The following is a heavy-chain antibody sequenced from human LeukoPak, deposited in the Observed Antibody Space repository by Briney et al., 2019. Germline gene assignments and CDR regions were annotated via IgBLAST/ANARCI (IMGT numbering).Heavy chain of an antibody. D-gene: IGHD6-13*01. J-gene: IGHJ4*02. CDR2: VSYDGSSK. CDR3: ARDPGYSSSWYNL. CDR1: GFTFSSYA. Sequence: GGSLRLSCAASGFTFSSYAMHWVRQAPGKGLEWVAVVSYDGSSKYYADSAKGRFTISTDNSKNTLYLQMHSLRAEDTAVYYCARDPGYSSSWYNLWGEGTLVTVSS. V-gene: IGHV3-30*01.